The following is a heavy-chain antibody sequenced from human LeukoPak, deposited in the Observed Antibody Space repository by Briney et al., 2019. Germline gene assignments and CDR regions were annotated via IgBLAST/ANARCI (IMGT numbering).Heavy chain of an antibody. Sequence: SVKVSCKASGGTFIDYAISGVRQAPGQGGEWMGRIIPAFGVVDYAQRFQGRVTITTDESTSTAYMDLTSLRSEDTAVYYCARNAYEFDYWGQGTLVTVSS. V-gene: IGHV1-69*05. CDR1: GGTFIDYA. CDR3: ARNAYEFDY. J-gene: IGHJ4*02. CDR2: IIPAFGVV. D-gene: IGHD5-12*01.